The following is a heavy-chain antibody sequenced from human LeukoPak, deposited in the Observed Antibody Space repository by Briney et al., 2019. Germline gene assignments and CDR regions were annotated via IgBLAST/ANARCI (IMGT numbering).Heavy chain of an antibody. CDR3: AKDMRYYYDSSGPSADY. J-gene: IGHJ4*02. V-gene: IGHV3-7*03. Sequence: GGSLRLSCAASGFPLSGYWMSWVRQAPGKGPEWVANIKQDGSETYYVDSVKGRFTISRDNAKNSLYLQMNSLRAEDTALYYCAKDMRYYYDSSGPSADYWGQGTLVTVSS. CDR1: GFPLSGYW. D-gene: IGHD3-22*01. CDR2: IKQDGSET.